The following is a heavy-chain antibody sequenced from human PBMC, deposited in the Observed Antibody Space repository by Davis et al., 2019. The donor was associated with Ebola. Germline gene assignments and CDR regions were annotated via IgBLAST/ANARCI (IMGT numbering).Heavy chain of an antibody. J-gene: IGHJ4*02. D-gene: IGHD3-3*02. CDR1: GYTFTSYG. CDR2: MNPNSGNT. CDR3: ARSRMEGIFGVVISYYFDY. Sequence: AASVKVSCKASGYTFTSYGISWVRQAPGQGLEWMGWMNPNSGNTGYAQKFQGRVTMTRNTSISTAYMELSSLRSEDTAVYYCARSRMEGIFGVVISYYFDYWGQGTLVTVSS. V-gene: IGHV1-8*02.